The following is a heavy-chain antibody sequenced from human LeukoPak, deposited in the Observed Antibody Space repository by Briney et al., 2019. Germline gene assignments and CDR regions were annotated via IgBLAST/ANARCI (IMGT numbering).Heavy chain of an antibody. CDR3: AKEPTSYYYYGMDV. CDR1: GFTFSSYG. V-gene: IGHV3-30*18. CDR2: ISYDGSNK. Sequence: PGGSLRLSCAASGFTFSSYGMHWVRQAPGKGLEWVAVISYDGSNKYYADSVKGRFTISRDNSKNTLYLQMNSLRAEDTAVYYCAKEPTSYYYYGMDVRGKGTTVTVSS. J-gene: IGHJ6*04.